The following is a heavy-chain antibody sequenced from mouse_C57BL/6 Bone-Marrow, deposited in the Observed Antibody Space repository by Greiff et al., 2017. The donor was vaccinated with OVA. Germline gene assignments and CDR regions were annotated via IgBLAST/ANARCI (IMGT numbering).Heavy chain of an antibody. CDR3: ARIWDGNAY. Sequence: QVQLKQPGAELVMPGASVKLSCKASGYTFTSYWMHWVKQRPGQGLEWIGEIDPSDSYTNYNQKFKGKSTLTVDKSSSTAYMQLSSLTSEDSAVYYCARIWDGNAYWGQGTLVTVSA. J-gene: IGHJ3*01. CDR2: IDPSDSYT. V-gene: IGHV1-69*01. D-gene: IGHD4-1*01. CDR1: GYTFTSYW.